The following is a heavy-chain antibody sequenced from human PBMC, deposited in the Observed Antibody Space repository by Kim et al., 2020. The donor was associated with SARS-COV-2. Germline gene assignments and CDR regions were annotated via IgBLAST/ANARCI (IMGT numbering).Heavy chain of an antibody. J-gene: IGHJ4*01. D-gene: IGHD6-13*01. CDR3: ARGHIYSSSPFFDY. CDR1: GGSISSSNG. Sequence: SETLSLTCAVSGGSISSSNGWSWVRQPPGKGLEWIGEIYHSGSTNYNPSLKSRVTISVDKSKNQFSLKLSSVTAADTAVYYCARGHIYSSSPFFDYWGQGTLVTVSS. V-gene: IGHV4-4*02. CDR2: IYHSGST.